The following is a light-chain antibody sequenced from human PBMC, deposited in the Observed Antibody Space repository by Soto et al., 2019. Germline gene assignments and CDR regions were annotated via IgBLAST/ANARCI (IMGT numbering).Light chain of an antibody. V-gene: IGLV7-43*01. CDR1: TGAVTSGYY. CDR3: LPYYGGAWV. Sequence: QAVVTQEPSLTVSPGGTVTLTCASSTGAVTSGYYPNWFQQKPGQAPRALMYSTSNIHSWTPARFSGSLLGGKAALTLSGVQPEDEADYYCLPYYGGAWVFGGGTKLTVL. CDR2: STS. J-gene: IGLJ3*02.